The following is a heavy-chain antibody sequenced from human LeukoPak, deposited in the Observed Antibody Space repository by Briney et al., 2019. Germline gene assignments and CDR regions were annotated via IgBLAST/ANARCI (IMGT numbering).Heavy chain of an antibody. D-gene: IGHD3-22*01. CDR3: ARDPDLSGYSFFDS. V-gene: IGHV3-74*01. Sequence: GGSLRLSCAASGFALSSYWMHWVRQAPGKGPVWVSRISGDGSRTAYADSVKGRFTISRDNAKNTLYLRMNSLRAEDTAVYYCARDPDLSGYSFFDSWGQGTLVTVSS. J-gene: IGHJ4*02. CDR1: GFALSSYW. CDR2: ISGDGSRT.